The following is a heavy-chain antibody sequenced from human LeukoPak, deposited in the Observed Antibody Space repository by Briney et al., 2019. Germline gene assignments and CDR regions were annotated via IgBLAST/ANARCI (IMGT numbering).Heavy chain of an antibody. Sequence: SETLSLTCTVSGGSISTYYWSWIRQPPGKGLEWIGYIYYSGSTNYNPSLKSRVTMSVDTSKNQFSLKLNSVTAADTAVYYCAREPSSSWSDAFDIWGQGTMVTVSS. D-gene: IGHD6-13*01. CDR3: AREPSSSWSDAFDI. J-gene: IGHJ3*02. CDR1: GGSISTYY. CDR2: IYYSGST. V-gene: IGHV4-59*01.